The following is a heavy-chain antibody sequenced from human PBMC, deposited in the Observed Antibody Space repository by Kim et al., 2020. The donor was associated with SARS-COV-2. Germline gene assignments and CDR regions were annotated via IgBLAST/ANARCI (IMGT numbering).Heavy chain of an antibody. CDR1: GFTFSRYA. J-gene: IGHJ4*02. CDR2: IYSGGTST. V-gene: IGHV3-23*03. Sequence: GGSLRLSCAASGFTFSRYAMSWVRQAPGKGLEWVSLIYSGGTSTFYADSVKGRFTISRDNSKNTLFLQMNSLRAEDTAVYYCAKVSIPAVGTAFDYCGQGTLVAVSS. CDR3: AKVSIPAVGTAFDY. D-gene: IGHD6-13*01.